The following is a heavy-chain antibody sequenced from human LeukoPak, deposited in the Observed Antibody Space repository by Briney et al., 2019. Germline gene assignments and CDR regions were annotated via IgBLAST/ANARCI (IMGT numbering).Heavy chain of an antibody. CDR2: ISGSGTTM. Sequence: GGSLRLSCAASGFTFSDYYMGWIRQAPGKGLEWLSYISGSGTTMYYADSVKGRFTISRDNAKNSLDLQMNSLRAEDTAVYYCARDREVITMIVVVAAVLDYWGQGTLVTVSS. V-gene: IGHV3-11*01. CDR1: GFTFSDYY. CDR3: ARDREVITMIVVVAAVLDY. J-gene: IGHJ4*02. D-gene: IGHD3-22*01.